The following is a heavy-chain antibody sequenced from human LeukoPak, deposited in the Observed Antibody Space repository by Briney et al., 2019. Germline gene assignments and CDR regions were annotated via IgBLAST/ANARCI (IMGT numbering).Heavy chain of an antibody. Sequence: PGGSLRLSCAASGFTFSSYSMNWVRQAPGKGLEWVSYISSSSSTIYYADSVKGRFTISRDNAKNSLYLQMNSLRAEDTAVYYCARDLSVVVVAATFDYWGQGTLVTVSS. CDR2: ISSSSSTI. CDR3: ARDLSVVVVAATFDY. J-gene: IGHJ4*02. CDR1: GFTFSSYS. D-gene: IGHD2-15*01. V-gene: IGHV3-48*01.